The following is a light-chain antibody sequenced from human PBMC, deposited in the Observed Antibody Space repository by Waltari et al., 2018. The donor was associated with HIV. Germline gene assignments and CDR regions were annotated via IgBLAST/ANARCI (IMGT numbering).Light chain of an antibody. J-gene: IGLJ1*01. Sequence: QSAPTQPASVSGSPGQSTTIPCTATRTHIVTHNVVSWFQPHPAKAPKLIIYEDNKRPPGVSNRFSGSKSGNTASLTISGLQGEDEADDYCCSYASSTTFEVFGAGTKVTVL. CDR1: RTHIVTHNV. CDR3: CSYASSTTFEV. V-gene: IGLV2-23*02. CDR2: EDN.